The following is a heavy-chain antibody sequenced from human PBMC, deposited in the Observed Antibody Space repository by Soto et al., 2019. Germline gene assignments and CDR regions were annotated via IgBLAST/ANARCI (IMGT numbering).Heavy chain of an antibody. Sequence: QVQLVQSGAEVKKPGASVKVYCNASGYIFTDYGISWMRQAPGQGLEWMGWIHTYNGNTNYAQKVQGRVTMTTDSSTSTAFMELRSLRSDDTAVYYCAREAQSISRWHSIDYWGQGTLVTVSS. V-gene: IGHV1-18*01. D-gene: IGHD2-15*01. J-gene: IGHJ4*02. CDR3: AREAQSISRWHSIDY. CDR1: GYIFTDYG. CDR2: IHTYNGNT.